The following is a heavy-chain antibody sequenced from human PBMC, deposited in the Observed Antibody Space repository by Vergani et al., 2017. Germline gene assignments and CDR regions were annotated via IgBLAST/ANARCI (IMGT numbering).Heavy chain of an antibody. CDR3: ARQYCSSTSCYYMDV. V-gene: IGHV5-51*01. CDR1: GYSFTSYW. J-gene: IGHJ6*03. D-gene: IGHD2-2*01. CDR2: IYPGDSDT. Sequence: EVQLVQSGAEVKKPGESLKISCKGSGYSFTSYWIGWVRQMPGKGLEWMGIIYPGDSDTRYSPSFQGQVTISADKSISTAYLQWSSLKASDTAMYYCARQYCSSTSCYYMDVWDKGTTVTVSS.